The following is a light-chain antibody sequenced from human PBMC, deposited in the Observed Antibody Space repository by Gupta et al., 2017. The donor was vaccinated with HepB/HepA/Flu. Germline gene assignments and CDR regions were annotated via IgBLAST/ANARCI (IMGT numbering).Light chain of an antibody. CDR3: QSYASSLRAVV. Sequence: QSVLTQPPSVSGAPGQRVTISCTGSSSNIGAGFDVHWYQQLPGTAPNRLIYKNIKRPSGVPDRFSGSRAGTSASRALSGLQAEYETDDDCQSYASSLRAVVFGGGTKLTVL. J-gene: IGLJ2*01. V-gene: IGLV1-40*01. CDR2: KNI. CDR1: SSNIGAGFD.